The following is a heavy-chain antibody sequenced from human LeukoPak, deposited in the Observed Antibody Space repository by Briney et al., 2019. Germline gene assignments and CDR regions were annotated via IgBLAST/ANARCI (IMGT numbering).Heavy chain of an antibody. Sequence: PSETLSLTCAVYGGSFSGYYWSWIRQPPGKGLEWTGEINHSGSTNYNPSLKSRVTISVDTSKNQFSLKLSSVTAADTAVYYCARARAWDYYMDVWGKGTTVTVSS. CDR1: GGSFSGYY. V-gene: IGHV4-34*01. J-gene: IGHJ6*03. CDR3: ARARAWDYYMDV. CDR2: INHSGST. D-gene: IGHD7-27*01.